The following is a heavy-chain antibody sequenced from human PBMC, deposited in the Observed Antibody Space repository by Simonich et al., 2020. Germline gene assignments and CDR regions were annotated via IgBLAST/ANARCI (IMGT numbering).Heavy chain of an antibody. D-gene: IGHD2-15*01. CDR1: GSTFTSYG. CDR2: SSAYNENT. V-gene: IGHV1-18*01. J-gene: IGHJ4*02. Sequence: QVQLVQSGAEVKKPGASVKVSCKASGSTFTSYGISWVGQAPGKGLEWMGWSSAYNENTNYAQKLQGRVTMTTDTSTSTAYMELRSLRSDDTAVYYCARASRGTWWYYYFDYWGQGTLVTVSS. CDR3: ARASRGTWWYYYFDY.